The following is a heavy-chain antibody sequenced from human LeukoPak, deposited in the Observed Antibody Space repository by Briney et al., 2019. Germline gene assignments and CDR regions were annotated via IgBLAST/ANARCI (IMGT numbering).Heavy chain of an antibody. J-gene: IGHJ5*02. CDR3: AHTTHITIVGRVINWFDP. D-gene: IGHD3-10*01. Sequence: SGPTLVNPRQTLTLTCTLSGFSLNTGGVCVSWIRQPPGKALEWLARIDWDGDKFYSTFLKTRLTISKDTSKNQVVLTMTNMDPVDTATYYCAHTTHITIVGRVINWFDPWGQGTLVTVSS. V-gene: IGHV2-70*12. CDR2: IDWDGDK. CDR1: GFSLNTGGVC.